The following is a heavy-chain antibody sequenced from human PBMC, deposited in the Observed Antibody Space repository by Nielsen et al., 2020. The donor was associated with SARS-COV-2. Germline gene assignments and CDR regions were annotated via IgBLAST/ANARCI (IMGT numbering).Heavy chain of an antibody. Sequence: GESLKISCAASGFTFSDYYMSWVRQAQGKGLEWVSAISGSGGSTYYADSVKGRFTISRDNSKNTLYLQMNSLRAEDTAVYYCAKGPTGFTVRGLPADYWGQGTLVTVSS. CDR1: GFTFSDYY. D-gene: IGHD4-17*01. CDR2: ISGSGGST. CDR3: AKGPTGFTVRGLPADY. J-gene: IGHJ4*02. V-gene: IGHV3-23*01.